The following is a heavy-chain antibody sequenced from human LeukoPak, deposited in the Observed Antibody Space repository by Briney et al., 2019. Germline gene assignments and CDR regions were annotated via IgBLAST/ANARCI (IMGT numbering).Heavy chain of an antibody. V-gene: IGHV5-51*01. D-gene: IGHD5-24*01. CDR2: IYPGDSDT. Sequence: GESLKISCKGSGYSFTSYLIGWVRQMPVKGLEWMGIIYPGDSDTRYSPSFQGQVTISADKSISTAYLQWSSLKASDTAMYYCARQTLVGASRDGYSDYWGQGTLVTVSS. CDR3: ARQTLVGASRDGYSDY. J-gene: IGHJ4*02. CDR1: GYSFTSYL.